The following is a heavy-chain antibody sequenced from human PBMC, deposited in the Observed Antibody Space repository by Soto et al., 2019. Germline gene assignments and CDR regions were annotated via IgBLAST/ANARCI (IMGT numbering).Heavy chain of an antibody. CDR1: GYSFTSYW. J-gene: IGHJ3*02. Sequence: GESLKISCKGSGYSFTSYWISWVRQMPGKGLEWMGRIDPSDSYTNYSPSFQGHVTISADKSISTAYLQWSSLKASDTAMYYCTPGGGDFDAFDIWGQGTMVTVSS. CDR2: IDPSDSYT. V-gene: IGHV5-10-1*01. CDR3: TPGGGDFDAFDI. D-gene: IGHD2-21*02.